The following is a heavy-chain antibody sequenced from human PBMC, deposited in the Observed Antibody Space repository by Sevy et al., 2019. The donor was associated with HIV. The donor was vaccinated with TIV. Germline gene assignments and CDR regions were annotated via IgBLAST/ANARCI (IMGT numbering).Heavy chain of an antibody. CDR2: IKSKTDGGTR. CDR3: TTVPSSGYIQDAFDI. J-gene: IGHJ3*02. D-gene: IGHD3-22*01. Sequence: GGSLRLSCAASGFTFSNAWMSWVRQAPGKGLEWVGRIKSKTDGGTRDYAAPLKGRFTISRDDSKNTLYLQMNSLKTEDTAVYYCTTVPSSGYIQDAFDIWGQGTMVTVSS. CDR1: GFTFSNAW. V-gene: IGHV3-15*01.